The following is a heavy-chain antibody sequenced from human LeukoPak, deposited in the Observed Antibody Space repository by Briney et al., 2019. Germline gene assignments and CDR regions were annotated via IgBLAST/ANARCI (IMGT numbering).Heavy chain of an antibody. J-gene: IGHJ4*02. D-gene: IGHD5-18*01. Sequence: GGSLRLSCVASGFTFSNYEMNWVRQAPGKGLEWVSSISSSGSTMYYADSVKGRFTISRDNAKDSLYLQMSSLRDEDTAVYYCARDSGYSYADDYWGQGTLVTVSS. CDR2: ISSSGSTM. CDR1: GFTFSNYE. CDR3: ARDSGYSYADDY. V-gene: IGHV3-48*03.